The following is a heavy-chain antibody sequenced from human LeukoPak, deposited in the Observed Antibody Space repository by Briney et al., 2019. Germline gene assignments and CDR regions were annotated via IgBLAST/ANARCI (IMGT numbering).Heavy chain of an antibody. V-gene: IGHV3-11*01. CDR2: ISSSGSTI. CDR3: ARAVTLGSGQYYYDSSGYFDY. Sequence: PGGSLRLSCAASGFTFSDYYMSWIRQAPGKGLEWVSYISSSGSTIYYADSVKGRFTISRDNAKNSLYLQMNSLRAEDTAVYYCARAVTLGSGQYYYDSSGYFDYWGQGTLVTVSS. J-gene: IGHJ4*02. D-gene: IGHD3-22*01. CDR1: GFTFSDYY.